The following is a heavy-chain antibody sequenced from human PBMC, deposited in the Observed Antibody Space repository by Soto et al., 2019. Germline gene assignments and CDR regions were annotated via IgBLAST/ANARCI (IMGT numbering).Heavy chain of an antibody. Sequence: QITLKESGPPLLKPTQTPTLTCTFSGFSLSTGAVGVNWIRQPPGKALEWLALIYWNDDNHYSPSLRGRLTVTKDTSKNQVVLTMTNMDPVDTATYYCAHGSGWLSDYWGQGTLVTVSS. D-gene: IGHD6-19*01. CDR3: AHGSGWLSDY. J-gene: IGHJ4*02. CDR1: GFSLSTGAVG. V-gene: IGHV2-5*01. CDR2: IYWNDDN.